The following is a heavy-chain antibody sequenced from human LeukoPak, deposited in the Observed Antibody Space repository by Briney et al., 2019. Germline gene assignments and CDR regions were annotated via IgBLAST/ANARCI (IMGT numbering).Heavy chain of an antibody. CDR2: MNPNSGNT. D-gene: IGHD5-18*01. CDR1: GYTFTSYG. V-gene: IGHV1-8*02. CDR3: ARVDGYSYGGNFDY. Sequence: ASVKVSCKASGYTFTSYGISWVRQATGQGLEWMGWMNPNSGNTGYAQKFQARVTMTRNTSISTAYMELSSLRSEDTAVYYCARVDGYSYGGNFDYWGQGTLVTVSS. J-gene: IGHJ4*02.